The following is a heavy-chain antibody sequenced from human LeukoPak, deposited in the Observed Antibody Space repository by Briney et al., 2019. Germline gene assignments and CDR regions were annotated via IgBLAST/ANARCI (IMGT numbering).Heavy chain of an antibody. CDR2: VSGAAIST. V-gene: IGHV3-23*01. CDR3: VKDTIGYYQPFDV. Sequence: GASLRLSCAASGFTFGSCAMSWARQAPGKGLDWISTVSGAAISTYYADSVKGRFTISRDNSKNTLYLQMNSLRAEDTALYYCVKDTIGYYQPFDVWGQGTLVTVSS. J-gene: IGHJ4*02. D-gene: IGHD3-22*01. CDR1: GFTFGSCA.